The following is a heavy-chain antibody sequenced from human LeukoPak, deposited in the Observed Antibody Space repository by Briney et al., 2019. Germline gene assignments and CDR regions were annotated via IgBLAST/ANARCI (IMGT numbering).Heavy chain of an antibody. CDR2: IYYSGST. Sequence: SETLSLTCTVSGGSISSYYWSWIRQPPGKGLAWSGYIYYSGSTNYNPSLKSRVTISVDTSKNQFSLKLSSVTAADTAVYYCARDQGAVAGTRDDAFDIWGQGTMVIVSS. V-gene: IGHV4-59*01. CDR1: GGSISSYY. CDR3: ARDQGAVAGTRDDAFDI. J-gene: IGHJ3*02. D-gene: IGHD6-19*01.